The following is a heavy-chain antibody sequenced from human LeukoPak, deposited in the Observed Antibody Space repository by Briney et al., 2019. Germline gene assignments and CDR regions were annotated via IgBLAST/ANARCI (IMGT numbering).Heavy chain of an antibody. D-gene: IGHD1-7*01. CDR1: GFTFSTYW. CDR3: ARVGTAEGTLEDH. CDR2: IKNDGSEK. Sequence: PGGSLRLSCAASGFTFSTYWMSWVRQPPGKGLEWEANIKNDGSEKYYVDSVKGRFTISRDNAKNSLFLQMNSLRAEDTAVYYCARVGTAEGTLEDHWGQGTLVTVSS. V-gene: IGHV3-7*01. J-gene: IGHJ4*02.